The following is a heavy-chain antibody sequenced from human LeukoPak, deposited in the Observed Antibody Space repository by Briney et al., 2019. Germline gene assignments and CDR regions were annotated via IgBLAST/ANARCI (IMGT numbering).Heavy chain of an antibody. D-gene: IGHD2-2*01. CDR3: AKDRHAPGRYCSSTSCFPFDS. CDR2: ISTSGGST. V-gene: IGHV3-23*01. J-gene: IGHJ5*01. CDR1: GFTVSSYA. Sequence: GGSLRLSCAASGFTVSSYAMNWVRQAPGKGLEWVATISTSGGSTYYADFVKGRFTISRDNSKNTLYLQMNSLRAEDTAVYYCAKDRHAPGRYCSSTSCFPFDSWGQGTLVTVSS.